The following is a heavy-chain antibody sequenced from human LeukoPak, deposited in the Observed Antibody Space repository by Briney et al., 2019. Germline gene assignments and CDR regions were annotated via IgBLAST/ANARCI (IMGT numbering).Heavy chain of an antibody. V-gene: IGHV3-7*01. CDR2: IKQDGSEK. Sequence: GGSLRLSCAASGFTFSSSWMTWVRQAPGKGLEWVANIKQDGSEKYYVDFVKGRFTISRDNAKNSLYLQMNSLRAKDTAVYYCVSNRGLGHWGQGTLVTVSS. CDR1: GFTFSSSW. D-gene: IGHD1-14*01. J-gene: IGHJ4*02. CDR3: VSNRGLGH.